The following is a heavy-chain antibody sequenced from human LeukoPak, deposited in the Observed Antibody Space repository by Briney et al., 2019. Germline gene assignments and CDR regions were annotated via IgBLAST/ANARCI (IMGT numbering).Heavy chain of an antibody. CDR3: AREAVVAPATVSYYGMDV. V-gene: IGHV1-69*13. CDR1: GDTFSNYA. CDR2: IIPIFGTA. Sequence: GASVKVSCKASGDTFSNYAFSWVRQAPGQGLEWMGGIIPIFGTANYAQIFQGRVTITADDSTSTAYMELSSLTSEDTAVYYCAREAVVAPATVSYYGMDVWGKGTTVTVSS. D-gene: IGHD2-15*01. J-gene: IGHJ6*04.